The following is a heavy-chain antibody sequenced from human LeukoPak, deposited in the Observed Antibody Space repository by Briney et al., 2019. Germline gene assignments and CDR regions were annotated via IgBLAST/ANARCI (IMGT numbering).Heavy chain of an antibody. V-gene: IGHV1-18*01. CDR2: ISAYNGNT. Sequence: ASVKVSRKASGYTFTSYGISRVRQAPGQRHEWVGWISAYNGNTNYTQKLQGRVTMTTDTSTSTAYMELRSLRSDDTAVYYCARSMRGRGATTGDFDYWGQGTLVTVSS. D-gene: IGHD1-26*01. J-gene: IGHJ4*02. CDR1: GYTFTSYG. CDR3: ARSMRGRGATTGDFDY.